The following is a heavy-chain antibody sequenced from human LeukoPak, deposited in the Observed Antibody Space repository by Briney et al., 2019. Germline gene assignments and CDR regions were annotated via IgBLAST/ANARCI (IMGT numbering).Heavy chain of an antibody. Sequence: ASVKVSCKASGYTFTSYYMHWVRQAPGQGLEWMGILNPSGGSTSYAQKFQGRVTMTRDMSTSTVYMELSSLSSEDTAVYYCARGDCTNGVCYFGRSEINWFDPWGQGTLVTVSS. CDR3: ARGDCTNGVCYFGRSEINWFDP. CDR2: LNPSGGST. D-gene: IGHD2-8*01. V-gene: IGHV1-46*01. CDR1: GYTFTSYY. J-gene: IGHJ5*02.